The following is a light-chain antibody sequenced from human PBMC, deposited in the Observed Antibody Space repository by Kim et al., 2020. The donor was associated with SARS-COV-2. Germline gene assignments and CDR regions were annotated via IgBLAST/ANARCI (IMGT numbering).Light chain of an antibody. CDR3: QQRSNWFT. Sequence: ALSPGERATLSGRASQSVSSYLAWYQQKPGQAPRLLIYDASNRATGIPARFSGSGSGTDFSLTISSLEPEDFAVYYCQQRSNWFTFGQGTRLEIK. CDR2: DAS. V-gene: IGKV3-11*01. J-gene: IGKJ5*01. CDR1: QSVSSY.